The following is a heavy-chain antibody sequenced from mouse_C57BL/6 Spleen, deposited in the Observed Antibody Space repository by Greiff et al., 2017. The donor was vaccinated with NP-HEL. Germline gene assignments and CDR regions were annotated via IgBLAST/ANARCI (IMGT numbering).Heavy chain of an antibody. CDR3: ARDDYDYESYFDV. Sequence: EVQVVESGGGLVKPGGSLKLSCAASGFTFSSYAMSWVRQTPEKRLEWVATISDGGSYTYYPDNVKGRFTISRDNAKNNLYLQMSHLKSEDTAMYYCARDDYDYESYFDVWGTGTTVTVSS. V-gene: IGHV5-4*01. CDR1: GFTFSSYA. D-gene: IGHD2-4*01. J-gene: IGHJ1*03. CDR2: ISDGGSYT.